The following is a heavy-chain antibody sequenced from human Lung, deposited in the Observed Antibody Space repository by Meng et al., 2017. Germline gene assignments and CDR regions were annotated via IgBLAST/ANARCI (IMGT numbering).Heavy chain of an antibody. Sequence: ASVKVSCKASGYTFTGYYMHWVRQAPGQGLEWMGWINPNSGGTNYAQKFQGRVTTTRDTSISTAYMELSRLRSDDTAVYYCARGVNWGSGQNWFDPWGQGTLVTVSS. J-gene: IGHJ5*02. CDR2: INPNSGGT. D-gene: IGHD7-27*01. CDR1: GYTFTGYY. CDR3: ARGVNWGSGQNWFDP. V-gene: IGHV1-2*02.